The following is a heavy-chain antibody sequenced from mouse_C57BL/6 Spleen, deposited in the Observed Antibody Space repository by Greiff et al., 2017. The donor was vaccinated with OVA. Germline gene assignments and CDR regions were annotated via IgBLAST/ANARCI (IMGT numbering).Heavy chain of an antibody. CDR2: ISYDGSN. CDR3: ARGDSSGPFAY. D-gene: IGHD3-2*02. Sequence: VQLKQSGPGLVKPSPSLSLTCSVTGYSITSGYYWNWIRQFPGNKLECMGYISYDGSNNYNPSLKNRISITRDTSKNQFFLKLNSVTTEDTATYYCARGDSSGPFAYWGQGTLVTVSA. CDR1: GYSITSGYY. V-gene: IGHV3-6*01. J-gene: IGHJ3*01.